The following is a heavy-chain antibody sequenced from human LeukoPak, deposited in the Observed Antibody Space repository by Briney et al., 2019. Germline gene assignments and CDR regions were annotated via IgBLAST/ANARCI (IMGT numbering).Heavy chain of an antibody. CDR2: ISYDGSNK. CDR1: GFTFSSYA. V-gene: IGHV3-30*04. CDR3: ARARGYCSSTSCYTANYFDY. J-gene: IGHJ4*02. Sequence: GGSLRLSCAASGFTFSSYAMHWVRQAPGKGLEWVAVISYDGSNKYYADSVKGRFTISRDNSKNTLYLQMNSLRAEDTAVYYCARARGYCSSTSCYTANYFDYWGQGTLVTVSS. D-gene: IGHD2-2*02.